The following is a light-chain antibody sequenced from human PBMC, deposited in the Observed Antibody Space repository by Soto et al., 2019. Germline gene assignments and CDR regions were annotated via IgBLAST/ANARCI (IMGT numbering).Light chain of an antibody. CDR2: DAS. Sequence: EIVLTQSPATLSLSPGERATLSCGASRSVSSYLAWYQQKPGQAPRLLIYDASYRATGIPARFSGSGSGTDFTLTISRPEPEDFDVYACQNSSDWPPRLSFGGATKVEIK. CDR1: RSVSSY. CDR3: QNSSDWPPRLS. J-gene: IGKJ4*01. V-gene: IGKV3-11*01.